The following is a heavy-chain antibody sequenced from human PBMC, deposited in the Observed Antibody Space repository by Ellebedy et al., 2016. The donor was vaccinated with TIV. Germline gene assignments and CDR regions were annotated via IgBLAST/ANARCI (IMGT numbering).Heavy chain of an antibody. Sequence: GESLKISCAASGFTFSSYAMSWVRQAPGKGLEWVSAISGGAGSTYYADSVKGRFTISRDNSMNTLYLQMNSLRVEDTAVYYCAVRRGGDCYDYWGQGTLVTVSS. J-gene: IGHJ4*02. CDR2: ISGGAGST. CDR3: AVRRGGDCYDY. V-gene: IGHV3-23*01. CDR1: GFTFSSYA. D-gene: IGHD2-21*01.